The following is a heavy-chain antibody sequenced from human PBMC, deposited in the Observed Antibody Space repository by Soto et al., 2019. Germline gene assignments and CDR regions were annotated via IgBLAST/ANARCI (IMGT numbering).Heavy chain of an antibody. CDR1: GFTFSSYA. V-gene: IGHV3-30-3*01. Sequence: SCAASGFTFSSYAMHWVRQAPGKGLEWVAVISYDGSNKYYADSVKGRFTISRDNSKNTLYLQMNSLRAEDTAVYYCARGVKAALHWFDPWGQGTLVTVSS. J-gene: IGHJ5*02. CDR2: ISYDGSNK. CDR3: ARGVKAALHWFDP. D-gene: IGHD6-6*01.